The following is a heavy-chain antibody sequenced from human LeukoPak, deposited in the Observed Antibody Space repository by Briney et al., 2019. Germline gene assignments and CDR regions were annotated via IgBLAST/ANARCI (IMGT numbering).Heavy chain of an antibody. CDR2: IYSGGST. D-gene: IGHD3-10*01. CDR1: GFTVSSNY. CDR3: AKDRVWFGELSG. V-gene: IGHV3-53*01. J-gene: IGHJ4*02. Sequence: GGSLRLSCAASGFTVSSNYTSWVRQAPGKGLEWVSVIYSGGSTYYADSVKGRFTISRDNSKNTLYLQMNSLRAEDTAVYYCAKDRVWFGELSGWGQGTLVTVSS.